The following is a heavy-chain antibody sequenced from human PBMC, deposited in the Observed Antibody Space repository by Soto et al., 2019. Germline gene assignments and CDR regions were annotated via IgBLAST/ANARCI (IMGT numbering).Heavy chain of an antibody. D-gene: IGHD4-17*01. CDR1: GGSIRSGGYY. CDR2: VYYSGST. CDR3: ARGVGNDYSDYYLDY. J-gene: IGHJ4*01. V-gene: IGHV4-31*03. Sequence: QVQLQGSGPGLVKPSQTLSLTCTVSGGSIRSGGYYWSWIRQPPGKGLEWIGYVYYSGSTYFNPSLKSRVTISVDTSKNQFSLKLSSVTAADTAVYYCARGVGNDYSDYYLDYWGHGTLVTVSS.